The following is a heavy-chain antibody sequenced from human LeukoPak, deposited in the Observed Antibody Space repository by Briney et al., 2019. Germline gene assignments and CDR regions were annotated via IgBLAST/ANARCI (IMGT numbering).Heavy chain of an antibody. CDR3: ATAHDYSNFPDY. CDR1: GYTLTELS. CDR2: FDPEDGET. J-gene: IGHJ4*02. Sequence: ASVKVSCKVSGYTLTELSMHWVRQAPGKGLEWMGGFDPEDGETIYAQKFQGRVTMTEDTSTDTAYMELSSLRSEDTAVYYCATAHDYSNFPDYWGQGTLVTASS. V-gene: IGHV1-24*01. D-gene: IGHD4-11*01.